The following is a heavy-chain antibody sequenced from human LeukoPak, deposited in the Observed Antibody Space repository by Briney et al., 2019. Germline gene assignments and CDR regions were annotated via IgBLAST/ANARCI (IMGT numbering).Heavy chain of an antibody. CDR2: IYPGDSDT. CDR1: GYTFTNYW. Sequence: RGESLKISCKGSGYTFTNYWIGWVRQMPGKGLEWMGIIYPGDSDTRYSPSFQGQVTISVDKSISTTYLQWSSLKASDTAMFYCARHTTFITGDTTDWGQGTLVTVSS. CDR3: ARHTTFITGDTTD. J-gene: IGHJ4*02. D-gene: IGHD3-22*01. V-gene: IGHV5-51*01.